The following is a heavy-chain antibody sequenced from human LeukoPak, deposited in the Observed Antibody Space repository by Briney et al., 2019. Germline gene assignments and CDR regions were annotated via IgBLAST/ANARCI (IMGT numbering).Heavy chain of an antibody. V-gene: IGHV4-4*07. CDR3: ARDYDILTGPNIVGAFDY. CDR1: GGSISSYY. J-gene: IGHJ4*02. D-gene: IGHD3-9*01. Sequence: SETLSLTCTVSGGSISSYYWSWIRQPAGKGLEWIGRIYTSGSTNYNPSLKSRVTMSVDTSKNQFSLKLSSVTAADTAVYYCARDYDILTGPNIVGAFDYWGQGTLVTVSS. CDR2: IYTSGST.